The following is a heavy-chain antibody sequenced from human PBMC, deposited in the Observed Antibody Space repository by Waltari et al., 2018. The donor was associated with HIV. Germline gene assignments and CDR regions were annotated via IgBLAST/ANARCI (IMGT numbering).Heavy chain of an antibody. D-gene: IGHD2-21*01. CDR3: ARDLWPEDF. V-gene: IGHV3-7*01. CDR1: GCTFTSYY. Sequence: EVQLVESGGGLVQPGGSLRLSCVASGCTFTSYYMSWVRQAPGEGLEWVANINQDGTKKFYVDSVKGRFTISRDNAKNSVYLQINSLRAEDSAIYYCARDLWPEDFWGQGTLVTVSS. CDR2: INQDGTKK. J-gene: IGHJ4*02.